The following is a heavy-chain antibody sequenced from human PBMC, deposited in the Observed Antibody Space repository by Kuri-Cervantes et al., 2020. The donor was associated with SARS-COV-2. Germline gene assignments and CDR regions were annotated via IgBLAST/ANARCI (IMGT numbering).Heavy chain of an antibody. CDR1: GFTFSSYA. J-gene: IGHJ6*03. CDR2: ISYDGSNK. CDR3: ARAPLYYYYMDV. V-gene: IGHV3-30-3*01. Sequence: LSLTCAASGFTFSSYAMHWVRQAPGKGLEWVAVISYDGSNKYYADSVKGRFTISRDNAKNSLYLQMNSLRAEDTAVYYCARAPLYYYYMDVWGKGTTVTVSS.